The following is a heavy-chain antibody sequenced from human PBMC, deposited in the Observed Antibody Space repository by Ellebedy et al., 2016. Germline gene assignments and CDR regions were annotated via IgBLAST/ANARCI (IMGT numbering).Heavy chain of an antibody. J-gene: IGHJ3*02. Sequence: ASVKVSXXSSGNIFTDYYIHWVRQAPGQGLEWMGWINPKSGDTFSPRKFQDRVTMTRDTSITTVYMELSRVRSDDTAVYFCTRALRRHEYYESGGYYPDAFNIWGQGTMVTVSS. CDR2: INPKSGDT. CDR1: GNIFTDYY. V-gene: IGHV1-2*02. D-gene: IGHD3-22*01. CDR3: TRALRRHEYYESGGYYPDAFNI.